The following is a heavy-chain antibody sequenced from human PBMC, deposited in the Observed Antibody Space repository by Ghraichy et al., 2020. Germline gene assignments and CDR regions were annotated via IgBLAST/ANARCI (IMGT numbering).Heavy chain of an antibody. Sequence: SETLSLTCTVSGGSITSYFWSWIRQPPGKRLEWIGYIYYSGSTNYNPSLKSRVTMSVDTSKNQFSLNLSSVTAADTAVYYCARTNYYYYVMDVWGQGTTVTVSS. V-gene: IGHV4-59*01. CDR3: ARTNYYYYVMDV. J-gene: IGHJ6*02. CDR1: GGSITSYF. CDR2: IYYSGST.